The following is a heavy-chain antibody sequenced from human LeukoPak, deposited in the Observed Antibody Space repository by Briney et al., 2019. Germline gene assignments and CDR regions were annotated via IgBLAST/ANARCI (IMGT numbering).Heavy chain of an antibody. Sequence: GGSLRLSCAASGFTFSSYSMNWVRQAPGKGLEWVSSISSSSSYIYYADSVKGRFTISRDNAKNSLYLQMNSLRAEDTAVYYCARDARRDGYNPFDYWGQGTLVNVSS. CDR2: ISSSSSYI. J-gene: IGHJ4*02. D-gene: IGHD5-24*01. CDR1: GFTFSSYS. V-gene: IGHV3-21*01. CDR3: ARDARRDGYNPFDY.